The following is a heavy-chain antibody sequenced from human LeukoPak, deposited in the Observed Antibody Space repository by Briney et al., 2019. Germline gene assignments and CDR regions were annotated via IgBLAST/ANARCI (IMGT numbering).Heavy chain of an antibody. CDR2: IRYDGINK. J-gene: IGHJ4*02. CDR1: GFTFSGYG. V-gene: IGHV3-30*02. CDR3: AKSGLNRFDF. D-gene: IGHD2-15*01. Sequence: GGSLRLSCAASGFTFSGYGIHWVRQAPGKGLEWVAFIRYDGINKYYADSVKGRFTFSRDNFKSTLYLQMNSLGTEDTAVYYCAKSGLNRFDFWGQGTLVTVSS.